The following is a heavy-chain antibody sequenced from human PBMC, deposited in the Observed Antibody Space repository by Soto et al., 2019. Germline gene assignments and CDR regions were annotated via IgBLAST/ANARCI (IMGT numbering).Heavy chain of an antibody. CDR2: ISYDGSNT. Sequence: PGGSLRLSYESSGLTFSRFSMDWVRQAPGKGLAWVAVISYDGSNTHYAESVKGRFNISRDDSKNTVYLQMNNLRGEDSAVYYCARDHGMFLSYYYYGMDVWGQGTTVTVSS. CDR1: GLTFSRFS. V-gene: IGHV3-30-3*01. D-gene: IGHD3-10*02. CDR3: ARDHGMFLSYYYYGMDV. J-gene: IGHJ6*02.